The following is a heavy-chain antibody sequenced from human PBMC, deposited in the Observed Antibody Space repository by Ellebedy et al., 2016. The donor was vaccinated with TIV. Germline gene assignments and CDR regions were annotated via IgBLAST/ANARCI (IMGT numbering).Heavy chain of an antibody. CDR2: INHKRGGI. Sequence: ASVKVSXXASGYSFTGYYMHWVRQAPPQGLEWMGCINHKRGGIKYAPTFPGRVTLTTDTSISTAYMELSSMSSDDTAVYYCASKRCGGANCHLPTFDDWGQGTLVTVSS. V-gene: IGHV1-2*02. CDR3: ASKRCGGANCHLPTFDD. J-gene: IGHJ4*02. D-gene: IGHD2-21*01. CDR1: GYSFTGYY.